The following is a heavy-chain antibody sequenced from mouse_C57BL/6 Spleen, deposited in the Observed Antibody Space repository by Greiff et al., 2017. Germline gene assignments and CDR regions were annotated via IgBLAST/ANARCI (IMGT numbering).Heavy chain of an antibody. CDR3: ARNYYGSSYPLDY. CDR2: ISYDGSN. CDR1: GYSITSGYY. J-gene: IGHJ2*01. D-gene: IGHD1-1*01. V-gene: IGHV3-6*01. Sequence: EVKLMESGPGLVKPSQSLSLTCSVTGYSITSGYYWNWIRQFPGNKLEWMGYISYDGSNNYNPSLKNRISITRDTSKNQFFLKLNSVTTEDTATYYCARNYYGSSYPLDYWGQGTTLTVSS.